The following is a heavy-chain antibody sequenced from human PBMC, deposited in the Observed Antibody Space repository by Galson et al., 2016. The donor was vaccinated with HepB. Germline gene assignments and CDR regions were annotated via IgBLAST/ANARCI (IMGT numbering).Heavy chain of an antibody. V-gene: IGHV3-23*01. D-gene: IGHD2-21*01. J-gene: IGHJ4*02. CDR2: IGHGGATT. Sequence: SLRLSCAASGFTFSTYAMSWVRQAPGKGLEWVSGIGHGGATTYHADSVKGRFTIARDNSKNTLYLQMNSLRAEDTAVDYCAKGRCGGVSCYPGGNWGQGTLVTVSS. CDR1: GFTFSTYA. CDR3: AKGRCGGVSCYPGGN.